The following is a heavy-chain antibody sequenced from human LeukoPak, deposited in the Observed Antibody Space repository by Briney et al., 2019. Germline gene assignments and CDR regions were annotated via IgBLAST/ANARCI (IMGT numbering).Heavy chain of an antibody. V-gene: IGHV4-38-2*02. Sequence: KPSETLSLTCAVSGYSISSGYYWGWIRQPPGKGLERIGSIYHSGSTYYNPSLKSRVTISVDTSKNQFSLKLSSVTAADTAVYYCARDGRYFDWLIVGYDIWGQGTMVTVSS. CDR3: ARDGRYFDWLIVGYDI. J-gene: IGHJ3*02. CDR1: GYSISSGYY. D-gene: IGHD3-9*01. CDR2: IYHSGST.